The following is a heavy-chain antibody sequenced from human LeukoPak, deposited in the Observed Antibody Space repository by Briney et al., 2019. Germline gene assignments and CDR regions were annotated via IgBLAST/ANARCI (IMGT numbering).Heavy chain of an antibody. CDR1: GFTFSSYG. Sequence: PGRSLRLSCAASGFTFSSYGMHWVRQAPGKGLEWVAVIWYDGSNKYYADSVKGRFTISRDNSKNTLYLQMNSLRAEDTAVYYCAGTLYSGYDGGWFDPWGQGTLVTVSS. CDR3: AGTLYSGYDGGWFDP. V-gene: IGHV3-33*01. CDR2: IWYDGSNK. J-gene: IGHJ5*02. D-gene: IGHD5-12*01.